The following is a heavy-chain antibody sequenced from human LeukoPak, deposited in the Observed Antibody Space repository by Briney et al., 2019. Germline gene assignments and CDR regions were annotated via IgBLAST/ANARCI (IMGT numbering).Heavy chain of an antibody. CDR1: GFTFSSYA. D-gene: IGHD5-12*01. Sequence: GGSLRLSCAASGFTFSSYAMSWVRQAPGKGLEWVSVISGSGGLTYYADSVKGRFTISRDNSKNTLYLQMNSLRVEDTAVYYCAREGRVSGYDFDCWGQGTLVTVSS. CDR3: AREGRVSGYDFDC. CDR2: ISGSGGLT. J-gene: IGHJ4*02. V-gene: IGHV3-23*01.